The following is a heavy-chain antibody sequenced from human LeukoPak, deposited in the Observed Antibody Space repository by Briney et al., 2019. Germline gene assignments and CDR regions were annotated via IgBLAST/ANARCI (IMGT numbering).Heavy chain of an antibody. CDR1: GFTFSSNW. CDR2: INSDGSTT. V-gene: IGHV3-74*01. Sequence: GGSLRLSCAASGFTFSSNWMHWVRQAPGKGLVWVSRINSDGSTTSYADSVKGRSTISRDNAKNTVYLQMNSLRAEDTAVYFCARDRGSTEFDYWGQGTLVTVSS. J-gene: IGHJ4*02. D-gene: IGHD1-26*01. CDR3: ARDRGSTEFDY.